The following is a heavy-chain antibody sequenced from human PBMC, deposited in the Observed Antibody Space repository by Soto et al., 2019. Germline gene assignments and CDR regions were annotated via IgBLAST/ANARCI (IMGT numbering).Heavy chain of an antibody. CDR2: INAGNGNT. CDR3: ARGELKYYYYYGMDV. Sequence: ASVKVCCKASGYTFTSYAMHWVRQAHGQRLEWMGWINAGNGNTKYSQKFQGRVTITRDTSASTAYMELSSLRSEDTAVYYCARGELKYYYYYGMDVWGQGTTVTVSS. J-gene: IGHJ6*02. V-gene: IGHV1-3*01. CDR1: GYTFTSYA.